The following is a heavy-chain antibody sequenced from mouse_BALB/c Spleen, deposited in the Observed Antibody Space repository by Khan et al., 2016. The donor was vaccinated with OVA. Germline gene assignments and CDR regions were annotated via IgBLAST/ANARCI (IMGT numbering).Heavy chain of an antibody. V-gene: IGHV1S137*01. CDR1: GYTFTDYA. CDR2: ISTYYGDA. Sequence: QVQLKESGAELVRPGVSVKISCKGSGYTFTDYAMHWVKQSHAKSLEWIGVISTYYGDATYNQKFKGKATMTVDKSSSTAYMELARLTSEDSAICYCSRGNGNSRFAYWGQGTLVTVSA. CDR3: SRGNGNSRFAY. D-gene: IGHD2-1*01. J-gene: IGHJ3*01.